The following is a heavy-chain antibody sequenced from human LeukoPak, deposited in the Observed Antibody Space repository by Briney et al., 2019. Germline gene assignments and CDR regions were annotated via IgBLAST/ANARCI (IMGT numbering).Heavy chain of an antibody. Sequence: GGSLRLSCAASGFTFSSYAMSWVRQAPGKGLEWVSAISGSGGSTYYADSVKGRFTISRDNSKNTLYLQMNSLRAEDTAVYYCAAGVYYYYYMDVWGKGTTVTVSS. V-gene: IGHV3-23*01. CDR1: GFTFSSYA. CDR2: ISGSGGST. J-gene: IGHJ6*03. CDR3: AAGVYYYYYMDV.